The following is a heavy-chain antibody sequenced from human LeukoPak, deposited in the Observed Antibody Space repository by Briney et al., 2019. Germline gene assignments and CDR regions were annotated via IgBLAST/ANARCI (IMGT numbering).Heavy chain of an antibody. CDR2: IIPILGIA. D-gene: IGHD3-3*01. V-gene: IGHV1-69*04. CDR3: ARDHYDFWSGYPPPFDY. CDR1: GGTFGSYA. J-gene: IGHJ4*02. Sequence: ASAKVSCKASGGTFGSYAISWVRQAPGQGLEWMGRIIPILGIANYAQKFQGRVTITADKSTSTAYMELSSLRSEDTAVYYCARDHYDFWSGYPPPFDYWGQGTLVTVSS.